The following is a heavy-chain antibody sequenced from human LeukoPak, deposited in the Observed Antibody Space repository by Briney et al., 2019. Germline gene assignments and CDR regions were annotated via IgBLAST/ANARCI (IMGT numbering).Heavy chain of an antibody. V-gene: IGHV4-39*01. J-gene: IGHJ6*02. CDR3: ARHWFGSGSPYGMAV. CDR2: IYHSGST. D-gene: IGHD3-10*01. CDR1: GGSISSNTYY. Sequence: SETLSLTCTVSGGSISSNTYYWGWIRQPPGKGLEWIGSIYHSGSTYYNPSLKGRVTISVDTSKNQFSLKLSSVTAADTAVYYCARHWFGSGSPYGMAVWAKGPRSPSP.